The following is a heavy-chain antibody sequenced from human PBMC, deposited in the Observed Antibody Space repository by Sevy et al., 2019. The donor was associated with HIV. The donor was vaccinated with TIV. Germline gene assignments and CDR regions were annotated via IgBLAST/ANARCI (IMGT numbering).Heavy chain of an antibody. CDR3: ARDDQDSWSGYYKVQYQYIMDV. CDR1: GGSINNYW. D-gene: IGHD3-3*01. V-gene: IGHV4-4*07. J-gene: IGHJ6*02. Sequence: SETLSLTYTVSGGSINNYWWGWIRQPAGKGLEWIGHIYSSGTADYNPSLKSRVTMSVDTARNQFSLKMSSVTAADTAVYFCARDDQDSWSGYYKVQYQYIMDVWGQGTTVTVSS. CDR2: IYSSGTA.